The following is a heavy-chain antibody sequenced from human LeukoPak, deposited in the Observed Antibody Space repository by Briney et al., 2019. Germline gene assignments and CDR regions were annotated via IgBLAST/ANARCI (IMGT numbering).Heavy chain of an antibody. Sequence: PGRSLRLSCAASGFTFSSYGMHGVRQAPGKGLEWVALIWFDGYNKYYADSVKGRITIVRDNSINTLYLEINSLKAEDMAIYYCASAATLYTPYLDYWGQGTLVTVSS. V-gene: IGHV3-33*03. J-gene: IGHJ4*02. CDR1: GFTFSSYG. CDR3: ASAATLYTPYLDY. CDR2: IWFDGYNK. D-gene: IGHD2-15*01.